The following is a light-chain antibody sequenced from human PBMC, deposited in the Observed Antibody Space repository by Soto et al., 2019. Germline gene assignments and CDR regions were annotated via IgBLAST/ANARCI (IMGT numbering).Light chain of an antibody. CDR1: QSVSSN. CDR2: GAS. J-gene: IGKJ3*01. CDR3: QQYDNLPLT. V-gene: IGKV3-15*01. Sequence: EVGITQSPATLSVSPGERATLSCRASQSVSSNLAWYQQKPGQAPRLLIYGASTRATGIPARFSGSGSGTEFTLTINSLQSEDFAVYFCQQYDNLPLTFGPGTKVAIK.